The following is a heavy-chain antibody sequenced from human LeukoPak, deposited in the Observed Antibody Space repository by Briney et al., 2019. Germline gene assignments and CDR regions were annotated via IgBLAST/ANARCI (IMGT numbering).Heavy chain of an antibody. Sequence: GGSLRLSCTASGFTFGDDGWSWFRQAPGKGLEWICFIRKKAYGETTEYAASVRGRFTISRDDAKSIAYLQMNFLNTEDTALYYCARRLHDYGDSNYYFDRWGQGTLVTVSS. D-gene: IGHD4-17*01. CDR2: IRKKAYGETT. V-gene: IGHV3-49*03. CDR1: GFTFGDDG. CDR3: ARRLHDYGDSNYYFDR. J-gene: IGHJ4*02.